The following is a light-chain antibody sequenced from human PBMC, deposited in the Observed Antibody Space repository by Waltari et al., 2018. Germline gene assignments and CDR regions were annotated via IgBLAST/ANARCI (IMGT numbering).Light chain of an antibody. Sequence: QSGLTQPPSVSGVAGQRVIISCTGTSSNPGSNYHVHRYQQFPGTAPKVLIYANENRPSGIPDRFSASKSGTAASLTITGLQTEDEADYYCQSYDNNLRAWVFGGGTKVTVL. V-gene: IGLV1-40*01. CDR1: SSNPGSNYH. CDR3: QSYDNNLRAWV. CDR2: ANE. J-gene: IGLJ3*02.